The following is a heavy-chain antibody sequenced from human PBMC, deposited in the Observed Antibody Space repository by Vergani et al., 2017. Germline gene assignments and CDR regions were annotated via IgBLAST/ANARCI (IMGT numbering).Heavy chain of an antibody. CDR3: AKFLLVSVDGPPDS. CDR1: GFTFSNFG. V-gene: IGHV3-30*02. Sequence: QVQLVESAGGVVQPGGSLRLSCAASGFTFSNFGMHWIRQAPGKGLEWLAYIGKDGINTRYRDAVKGRLTVSRYNSKDILYLQMDSLRSDDKALYYCAKFLLVSVDGPPDSWGPGTLVIVSS. D-gene: IGHD2-21*01. CDR2: IGKDGINT. J-gene: IGHJ4*02.